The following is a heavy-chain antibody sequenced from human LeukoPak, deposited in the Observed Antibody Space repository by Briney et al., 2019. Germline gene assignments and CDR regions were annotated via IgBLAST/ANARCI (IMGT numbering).Heavy chain of an antibody. CDR1: GFTFSSYW. CDR2: IKQDGSEK. D-gene: IGHD2-15*01. CDR3: AKIVYLRAFDI. J-gene: IGHJ3*02. V-gene: IGHV3-7*01. Sequence: PGGSLRLSCAASGFTFSSYWMSWVRQAPGKGLEWVANIKQDGSEKYYVDSVKGRFTISRDNAKDSLFLQMNSLRAEDTAVYYCAKIVYLRAFDIWGQGTMVTVSS.